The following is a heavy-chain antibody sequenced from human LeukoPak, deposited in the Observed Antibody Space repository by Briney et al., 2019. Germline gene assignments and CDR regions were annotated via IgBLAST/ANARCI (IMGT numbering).Heavy chain of an antibody. V-gene: IGHV3-33*01. D-gene: IGHD3-10*01. Sequence: GGSLRLSCAASGFTFSSYGMHWVRQAPGKGLEWVAVIWYDGSNKYYADSVKGRFTTSRDNSKNTLYLQMNSLRAEDTAVYYCARGLRITMVRGVIDYWGQGTLVTVSS. CDR1: GFTFSSYG. J-gene: IGHJ4*02. CDR3: ARGLRITMVRGVIDY. CDR2: IWYDGSNK.